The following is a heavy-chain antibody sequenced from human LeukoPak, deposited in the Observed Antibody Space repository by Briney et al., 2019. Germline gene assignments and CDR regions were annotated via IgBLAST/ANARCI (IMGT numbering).Heavy chain of an antibody. CDR2: INPNSGGT. V-gene: IGHV1-2*02. CDR3: ARGLIVVSGLDY. Sequence: ASVKVSCKASGYTFTGYYMHWVRQAPGQGLEWMGWINPNSGGTNYAQKFQGRVTMTRDTSTSTAYMELRSLRSDDTAVYYCARGLIVVSGLDYWGQGTLVTVSS. J-gene: IGHJ4*02. D-gene: IGHD3-22*01. CDR1: GYTFTGYY.